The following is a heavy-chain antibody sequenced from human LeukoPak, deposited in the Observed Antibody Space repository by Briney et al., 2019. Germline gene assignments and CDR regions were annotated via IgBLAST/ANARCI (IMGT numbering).Heavy chain of an antibody. CDR1: GFSLNNYD. V-gene: IGHV3-23*01. Sequence: PGGSLRLSCAASGFSLNNYDMTWIHQAPGKGLEWVSGISGSGDSTYYADSVRGRFTISRDNSKNTLCLQMDSLIAEDTALYYCARARYCASATCYLDFWGQGTLVTVSS. J-gene: IGHJ4*02. CDR2: ISGSGDST. D-gene: IGHD2-2*01. CDR3: ARARYCASATCYLDF.